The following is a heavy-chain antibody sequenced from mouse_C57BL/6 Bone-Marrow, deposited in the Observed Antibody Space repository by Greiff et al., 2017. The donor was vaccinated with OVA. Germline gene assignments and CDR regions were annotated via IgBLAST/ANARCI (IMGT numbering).Heavy chain of an antibody. CDR3: ARYYDDYAMDY. CDR1: GYTFTDYY. Sequence: EVQVVESGPVLVKPGASVKMSCKASGYTFTDYYMNWVKQSHGKSLEWIGVINPYNGGTSYNQKFKGKATLTVDKSSSTAYMELNSLTSEDSAVYYCARYYDDYAMDYWGQGTSVTVSS. V-gene: IGHV1-19*01. J-gene: IGHJ4*01. CDR2: INPYNGGT. D-gene: IGHD2-4*01.